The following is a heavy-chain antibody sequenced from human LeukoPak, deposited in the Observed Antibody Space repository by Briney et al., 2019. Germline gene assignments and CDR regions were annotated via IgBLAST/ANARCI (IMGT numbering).Heavy chain of an antibody. J-gene: IGHJ4*02. Sequence: PSETVSLTCTVSGGSIRSYYWSWIRQPPGKGLEWIGYIYYSGSTNSNPSLKSRVTISVDTSKNQFSLKVRSVTAADTAVYYCSRPLPPGYCSGGTCSYFDYWGQEPLVTVPS. CDR1: GGSIRSYY. CDR3: SRPLPPGYCSGGTCSYFDY. V-gene: IGHV4-59*01. CDR2: IYYSGST. D-gene: IGHD2-15*01.